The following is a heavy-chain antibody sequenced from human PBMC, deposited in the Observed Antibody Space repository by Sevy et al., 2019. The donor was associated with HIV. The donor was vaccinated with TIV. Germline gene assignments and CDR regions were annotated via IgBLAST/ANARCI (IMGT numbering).Heavy chain of an antibody. CDR1: GFTFSSYA. CDR2: ISYDGSNK. D-gene: IGHD4-17*01. V-gene: IGHV3-30-3*01. J-gene: IGHJ3*02. Sequence: GGSLRLSCAASGFTFSSYAMHWVRQAPGKGLEWVAVISYDGSNKYYADSVKGRFTISRDNSKNTLYLQMNSLRAEDTAVYYCARACPLYGDHGGDAFDIWGQGTMVTVSS. CDR3: ARACPLYGDHGGDAFDI.